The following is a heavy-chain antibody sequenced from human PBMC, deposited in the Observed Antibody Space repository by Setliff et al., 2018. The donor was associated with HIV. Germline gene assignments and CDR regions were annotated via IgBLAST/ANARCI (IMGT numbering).Heavy chain of an antibody. CDR2: ISPLMGGA. D-gene: IGHD3-10*01. CDR3: ARFRGGSQYDGFDV. J-gene: IGHJ3*01. CDR1: GGPFRLYV. Sequence: SVKVSCKVPGGPFRLYVINWVRQAPGQGPQWMGGISPLMGGAKYAQKFEDRLTITADKSTSTAYMELNRLRTDDTAIYYCARFRGGSQYDGFDVWGQGTMVTVS. V-gene: IGHV1-69*10.